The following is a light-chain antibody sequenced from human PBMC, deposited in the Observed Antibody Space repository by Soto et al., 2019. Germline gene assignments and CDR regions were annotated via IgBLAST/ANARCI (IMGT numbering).Light chain of an antibody. V-gene: IGKV2-30*01. Sequence: DVMTQSPLSLPVALGQPASISCTSSQSLVYSDGNTYLHWFQQRPGQSPRRLIYKVSNRDSGVPERFSGSGSGTDFTLKISRVEAEAGGVYYCMQGTHWPPTFGQRTKVEFK. CDR2: KVS. CDR1: QSLVYSDGNTY. J-gene: IGKJ1*01. CDR3: MQGTHWPPT.